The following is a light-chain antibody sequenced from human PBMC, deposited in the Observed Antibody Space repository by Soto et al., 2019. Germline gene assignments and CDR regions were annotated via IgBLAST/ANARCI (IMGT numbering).Light chain of an antibody. CDR3: QQYGSSRT. CDR1: QSVSIL. CDR2: GAS. J-gene: IGKJ1*01. Sequence: EIVITQSPATLSVSPEERATLSCRASQSVSILLAFYQQKPGQAPRLLIYGASSRATGIPDRFSGSGSGTDFTLTISRLEPEDFAVHYCQQYGSSRTFGQRTKVDIK. V-gene: IGKV3-20*01.